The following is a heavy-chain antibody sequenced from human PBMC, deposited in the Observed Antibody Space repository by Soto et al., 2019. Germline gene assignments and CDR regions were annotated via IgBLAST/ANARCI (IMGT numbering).Heavy chain of an antibody. CDR2: MNPNSGNT. CDR1: GYTFTSYD. Sequence: ASVKVSCTASGYTFTSYDINWVRQATGQGLEWMGWMNPNSGNTGYAQKFQGRVTMTRNTSISTAYMELSSLRSEDTAVYYCARAYDYVWGSYRGPFDYWGQGNLVTVSS. CDR3: ARAYDYVWGSYRGPFDY. J-gene: IGHJ4*02. D-gene: IGHD3-16*02. V-gene: IGHV1-8*01.